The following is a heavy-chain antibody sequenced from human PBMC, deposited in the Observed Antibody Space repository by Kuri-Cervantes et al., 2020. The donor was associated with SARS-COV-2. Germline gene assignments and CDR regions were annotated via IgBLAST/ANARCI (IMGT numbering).Heavy chain of an antibody. J-gene: IGHJ6*03. V-gene: IGHV4-59*12. D-gene: IGHD4-17*01. Sequence: GSLRLSCTVSGGSISSYYWSWIRQPPGKGLEWIGYIYYSGSTNYNPSLKSRVTISVDTSSKQFPLNLSSVTAADTAAYYCARAYGFLRYIYYMDVWGRGTTVTDSS. CDR2: IYYSGST. CDR3: ARAYGFLRYIYYMDV. CDR1: GGSISSYY.